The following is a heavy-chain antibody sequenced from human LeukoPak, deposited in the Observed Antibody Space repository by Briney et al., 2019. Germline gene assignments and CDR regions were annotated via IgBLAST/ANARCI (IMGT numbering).Heavy chain of an antibody. J-gene: IGHJ6*02. CDR3: ATPPHYYYYGMDV. Sequence: SSVKVSCKASGGTFSSYAISWVRQAPGQGLEWMGGIIPIFGTANYAQKFQGRVTMTEDTSTDTAYMELSSLRSEDTAVYYCATPPHYYYYGMDVWGQGTTVTVSS. CDR2: IIPIFGTA. D-gene: IGHD4-23*01. CDR1: GGTFSSYA. V-gene: IGHV1-69*06.